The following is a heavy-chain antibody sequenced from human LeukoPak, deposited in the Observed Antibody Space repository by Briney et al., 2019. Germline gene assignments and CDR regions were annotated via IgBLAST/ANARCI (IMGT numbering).Heavy chain of an antibody. CDR3: AKALLTSTYYFDF. Sequence: PGGSLRLSCAASGFTFSSYAMYWVRQAPGKGLEWVSAVGTGDDTYYADSVKGRFTISRDDSKNTLYLQMNSLRAEDTALYYCAKALLTSTYYFDFWGQGTLVTVSS. J-gene: IGHJ4*02. CDR1: GFTFSSYA. D-gene: IGHD2/OR15-2a*01. V-gene: IGHV3-23*01. CDR2: VGTGDDT.